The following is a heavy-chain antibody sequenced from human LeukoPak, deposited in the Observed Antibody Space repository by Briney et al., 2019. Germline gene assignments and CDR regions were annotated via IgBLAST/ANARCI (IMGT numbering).Heavy chain of an antibody. J-gene: IGHJ4*02. Sequence: PSETLSLTCTVSGGSISSYYWSWIRQPPGKGLEWIGYVFSSGSTTYNPSLKSRVTISVDTSKSQFSLELTSVTAADTAMYYCARRRRDGYNFDLWGQGTLVTVSS. V-gene: IGHV4-59*01. CDR1: GGSISSYY. CDR2: VFSSGST. CDR3: ARRRRDGYNFDL. D-gene: IGHD5-24*01.